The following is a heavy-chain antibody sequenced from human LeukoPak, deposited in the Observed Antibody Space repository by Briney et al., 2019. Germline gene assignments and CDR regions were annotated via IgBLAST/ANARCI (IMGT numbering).Heavy chain of an antibody. Sequence: SETLSLTCAVYGGSFSGYYWSWIRQPPGKGLEWIGSIYYSGSTYYNPSLKSRVTISVDTSKNQFSLKLSSVTAADTAVYYCARQAHYDSSGYYFPSTSNDAFDIWGQGTMVTVSS. CDR1: GGSFSGYY. CDR2: IYYSGST. V-gene: IGHV4-34*01. CDR3: ARQAHYDSSGYYFPSTSNDAFDI. J-gene: IGHJ3*02. D-gene: IGHD3-22*01.